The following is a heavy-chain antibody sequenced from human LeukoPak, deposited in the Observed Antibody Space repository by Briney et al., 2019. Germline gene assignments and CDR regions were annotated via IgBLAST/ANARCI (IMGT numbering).Heavy chain of an antibody. CDR1: GGSFSGYY. CDR3: ARASGYSNYVDY. Sequence: PSETLSLTCAVYGGSFSGYYWSWIRQPPGKGLEWIGEINHSGSTNYNPSLKSRVTISVDKSKNQFSLKLSSVTAADTAVYYCARASGYSNYVDYWGQGTLVTVSS. V-gene: IGHV4-34*01. J-gene: IGHJ4*02. D-gene: IGHD4-11*01. CDR2: INHSGST.